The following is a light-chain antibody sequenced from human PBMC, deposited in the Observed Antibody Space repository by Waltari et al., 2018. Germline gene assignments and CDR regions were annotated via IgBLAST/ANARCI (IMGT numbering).Light chain of an antibody. CDR1: ESGAAH. V-gene: IGKV3-11*01. Sequence: EIVLTQSPATLYLSPGERATLSCRASESGAAHLGWYQQRLGQPPRRLIYDTSNRATGIPARFSGSASGTDFNLTIDSLEPEDFAVYYCQQRFRWPLTFGGGTRVE. J-gene: IGKJ4*01. CDR3: QQRFRWPLT. CDR2: DTS.